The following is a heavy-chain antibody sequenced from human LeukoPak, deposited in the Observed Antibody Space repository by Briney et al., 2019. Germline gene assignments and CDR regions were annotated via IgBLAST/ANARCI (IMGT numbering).Heavy chain of an antibody. Sequence: SETLSLTCTVSGGSISSYYWSWIRQPPGKGLEWIGYIYYSGSTNYNPSLKSRVTTSVDTSKNQFSLKLSSVTAADTAVYYCARHRPPRGFDYWGQGTLVTVSS. CDR1: GGSISSYY. V-gene: IGHV4-59*08. CDR2: IYYSGST. CDR3: ARHRPPRGFDY. J-gene: IGHJ4*02.